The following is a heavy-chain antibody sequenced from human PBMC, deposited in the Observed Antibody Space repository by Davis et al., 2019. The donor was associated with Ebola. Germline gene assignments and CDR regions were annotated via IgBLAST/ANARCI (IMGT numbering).Heavy chain of an antibody. Sequence: GESLKISCAASGFTFSSYGMHWVRQAPGKGLEWVAVISYDGGNKYYADSVKGRFTISRDNSKNTLYLQMNSLRAEDTAVYYCAKSIVGATSSWGQGTLVTVSS. D-gene: IGHD1-26*01. J-gene: IGHJ4*02. CDR2: ISYDGGNK. CDR3: AKSIVGATSS. CDR1: GFTFSSYG. V-gene: IGHV3-30*18.